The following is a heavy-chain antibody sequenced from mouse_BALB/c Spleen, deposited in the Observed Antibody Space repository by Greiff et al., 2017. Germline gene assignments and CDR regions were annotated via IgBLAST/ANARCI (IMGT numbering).Heavy chain of an antibody. D-gene: IGHD1-1*01. CDR2: IRSKSNNYAT. V-gene: IGHV10-1*02. Sequence: EVKLVESGGGLVQPKGSLKLSCAASGFTFNTYAMHWVRQAPGKGLEWVARIRSKSNNYATYYADSVEGRFTIARDESQDMLYLQMNKLNTEDTAMDCCEREDFGSCWLAYWGQGTLVTVSA. J-gene: IGHJ3*01. CDR1: GFTFNTYA. CDR3: EREDFGSCWLAY.